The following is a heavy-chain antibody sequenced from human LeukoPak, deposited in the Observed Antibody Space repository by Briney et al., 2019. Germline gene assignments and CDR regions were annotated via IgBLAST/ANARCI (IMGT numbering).Heavy chain of an antibody. J-gene: IGHJ6*03. V-gene: IGHV3-30*04. D-gene: IGHD3-16*02. CDR3: ARDYPYYDYVWGSYRYYYYMDV. CDR1: GFTFSSYA. Sequence: GGSLRLSCAASGFTFSSYAMHWVRQAPGKGLEWVAVISYDGSNKYYADSVKGRFTISRDNSKNTLYLQMNSLRAEDTAVYYCARDYPYYDYVWGSYRYYYYMDVWGKGTTVTVSS. CDR2: ISYDGSNK.